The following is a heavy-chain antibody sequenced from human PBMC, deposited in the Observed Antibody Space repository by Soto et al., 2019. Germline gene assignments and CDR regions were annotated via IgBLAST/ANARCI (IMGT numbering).Heavy chain of an antibody. Sequence: QVQLVQSGAEVKKPGSSVKVSCKASGGTFSSYAISWVRQAPGQGLEWMGGIIPIFGTANYAQKFQGRVTITADKSTSTAYMELSSLRSEDTAVYYCARDRGGVAYYDLWSGYYTHGMDVWGQGTTVTVSS. J-gene: IGHJ6*02. CDR3: ARDRGGVAYYDLWSGYYTHGMDV. V-gene: IGHV1-69*06. D-gene: IGHD3-3*01. CDR2: IIPIFGTA. CDR1: GGTFSSYA.